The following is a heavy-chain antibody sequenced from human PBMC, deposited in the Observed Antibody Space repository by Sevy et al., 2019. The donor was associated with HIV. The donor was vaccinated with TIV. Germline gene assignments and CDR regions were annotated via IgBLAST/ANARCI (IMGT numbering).Heavy chain of an antibody. D-gene: IGHD3-22*01. CDR2: ISYDGSNK. Sequence: GGSLRLSCAASGFTFSSYAMHWVRQAPGKGLEWVAVISYDGSNKYYADSVKGRFTISRDNSKNTLYLQMNSLRAEDTAVYYCARDQYYDSSGSPSFDYWGQGTLVTISS. V-gene: IGHV3-30-3*01. J-gene: IGHJ4*02. CDR1: GFTFSSYA. CDR3: ARDQYYDSSGSPSFDY.